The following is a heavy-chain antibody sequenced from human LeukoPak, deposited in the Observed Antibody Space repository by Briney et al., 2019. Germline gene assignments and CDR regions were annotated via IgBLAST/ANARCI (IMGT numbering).Heavy chain of an antibody. CDR1: GFPFISYA. Sequence: GSLSLSCGASGFPFISYAMSWVRQAPGKGLEWVSVISGSGASTYYADSVKGRFTISRDDSKNTLYLQMNSLRAEDTAVYYCAKDGRPYGSGSYYDYWGQGTLVTVSS. CDR2: ISGSGAST. V-gene: IGHV3-23*01. CDR3: AKDGRPYGSGSYYDY. J-gene: IGHJ4*02. D-gene: IGHD3-10*01.